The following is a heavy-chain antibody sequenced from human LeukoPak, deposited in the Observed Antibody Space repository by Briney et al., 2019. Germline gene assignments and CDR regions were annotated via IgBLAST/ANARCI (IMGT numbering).Heavy chain of an antibody. CDR1: GYTFTGHY. Sequence: ASVKVSXKASGYTFTGHYMHWVRQAPGQGLEWIGWINPNSGATTYPQKFEGRVTMTRDTSISTAYMELSTLSSDDTAVYYCARVGGTIWSGSLDYWGQGTLLTVTS. V-gene: IGHV1-2*02. CDR2: INPNSGAT. J-gene: IGHJ4*02. D-gene: IGHD3-3*01. CDR3: ARVGGTIWSGSLDY.